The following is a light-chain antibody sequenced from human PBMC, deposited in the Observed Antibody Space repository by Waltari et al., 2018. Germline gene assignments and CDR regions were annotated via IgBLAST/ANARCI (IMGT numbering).Light chain of an antibody. J-gene: IGLJ2*01. V-gene: IGLV3-21*04. CDR1: NIGGRR. CDR2: DDS. CDR3: QVWDSGSRDRHVV. Sequence: SYVLTQAPSVSVAPGKTATITCGGNNIGGRRVHWYRQKPGQAPALVMYDDSDRPSGIPWRFSGSNSGNTATLTISRVEAGDEADYYCQVWDSGSRDRHVVFGGGTKLTVL.